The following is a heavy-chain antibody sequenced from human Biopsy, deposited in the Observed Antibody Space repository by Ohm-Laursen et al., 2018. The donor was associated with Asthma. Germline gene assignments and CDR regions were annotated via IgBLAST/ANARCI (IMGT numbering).Heavy chain of an antibody. V-gene: IGHV3-30-3*01. D-gene: IGHD4-17*01. Sequence: SLRLSCSASGFIFSNYALHWVRQAPGKGLEWVAVISYDGTNKYYADSAKGRFTISRDRSKNTLYLQMNSLRPEDTAVYYCAKAIHGDPVDAFDIWGQGTMVTVSS. CDR1: GFIFSNYA. J-gene: IGHJ3*02. CDR3: AKAIHGDPVDAFDI. CDR2: ISYDGTNK.